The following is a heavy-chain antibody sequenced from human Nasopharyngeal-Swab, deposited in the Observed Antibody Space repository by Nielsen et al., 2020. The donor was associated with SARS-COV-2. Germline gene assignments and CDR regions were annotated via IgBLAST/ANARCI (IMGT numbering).Heavy chain of an antibody. D-gene: IGHD3-22*01. CDR1: GYTFTSYA. J-gene: IGHJ4*02. V-gene: IGHV1-3*01. CDR3: AFVSYDSSGYYYSY. CDR2: NNAGNGNT. Sequence: ASVKDTCKASGYTFTSYAKHRGRQAPGQRLEWMGWNNAGNGNTKYSQKFQSRVTITRDTSATTAYMELSSLRSEDTAVYYCAFVSYDSSGYYYSYWGQGTLVTVSS.